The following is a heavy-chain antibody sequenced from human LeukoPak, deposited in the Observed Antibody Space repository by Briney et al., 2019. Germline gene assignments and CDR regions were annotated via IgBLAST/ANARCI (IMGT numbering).Heavy chain of an antibody. V-gene: IGHV3-15*01. CDR2: IKSKTDGGTT. Sequence: GGSLRLSCAASGFTSSNAWMSWVRQAPGKGLEWFGRIKSKTDGGTTDYAAPVKGRFTISRDDSKNTLYLQMNSLKTEDTAVYYCTTGTNYDFWSGYYPPPYWGQGTLVTVSS. CDR3: TTGTNYDFWSGYYPPPY. J-gene: IGHJ4*02. CDR1: GFTSSNAW. D-gene: IGHD3-3*01.